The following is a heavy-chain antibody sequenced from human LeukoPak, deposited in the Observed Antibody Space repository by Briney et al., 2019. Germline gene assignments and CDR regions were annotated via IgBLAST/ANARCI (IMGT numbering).Heavy chain of an antibody. CDR2: INPNSGGT. CDR1: GYTFTGYY. V-gene: IGHV1-2*02. J-gene: IGHJ5*02. Sequence: ASVKVSCKASGYTFTGYYMHWVRQAPGQGLEWMGWINPNSGGTNYAQKFQGRVTMTRDTSISTAYMELSRLRSDDTAVYYCARDGGEGYFDWSPINWFDPWGQGTLVTASS. D-gene: IGHD3-9*01. CDR3: ARDGGEGYFDWSPINWFDP.